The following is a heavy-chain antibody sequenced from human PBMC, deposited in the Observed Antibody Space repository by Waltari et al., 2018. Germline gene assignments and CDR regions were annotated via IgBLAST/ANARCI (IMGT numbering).Heavy chain of an antibody. CDR2: ITGVTGST. CDR3: VKGSAAARPYYFDN. V-gene: IGHV3-23*01. J-gene: IGHJ4*02. Sequence: EVQLLESGGGLVQPGGSLRLSCEASGFTFSTYVMSWVRQAPGQGLDWVLAITGVTGSTYYADSVKGRFTISRDNSKNTLYLQMSSLRADDTAVYYCVKGSAAARPYYFDNWGQGTLVTVSS. CDR1: GFTFSTYV. D-gene: IGHD6-6*01.